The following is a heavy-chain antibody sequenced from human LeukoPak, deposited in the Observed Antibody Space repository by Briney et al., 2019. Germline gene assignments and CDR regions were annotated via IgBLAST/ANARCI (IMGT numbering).Heavy chain of an antibody. V-gene: IGHV3-23*01. J-gene: IGHJ3*02. Sequence: GGSLRLSCAASGFTFSSYPMSWVRQAPGKGLEWVSAISGSGGNTYYADSVQGRFTISRDNSKNTLYLQMNSLRAEDTAVYYCARENFYDSSGYDAFDIWGQGTMVTVSS. CDR1: GFTFSSYP. CDR3: ARENFYDSSGYDAFDI. D-gene: IGHD3-22*01. CDR2: ISGSGGNT.